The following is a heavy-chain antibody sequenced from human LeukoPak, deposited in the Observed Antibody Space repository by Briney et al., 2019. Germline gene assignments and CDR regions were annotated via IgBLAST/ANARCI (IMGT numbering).Heavy chain of an antibody. CDR2: ISSSSSYI. V-gene: IGHV3-21*01. Sequence: GGSLRLSCAASGFTFSSYSMNWVRQAPGKGLEWVSSISSSSSYIYYADSVKGRFTISRDNAKNSLYLQMNSLRAEDTAVYYWARVRGIAAAAPFDYWGQGTLVTVSS. J-gene: IGHJ4*02. D-gene: IGHD6-13*01. CDR1: GFTFSSYS. CDR3: ARVRGIAAAAPFDY.